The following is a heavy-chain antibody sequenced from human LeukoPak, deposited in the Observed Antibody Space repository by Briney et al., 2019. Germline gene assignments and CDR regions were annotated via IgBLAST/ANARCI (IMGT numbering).Heavy chain of an antibody. CDR2: IYYSGST. J-gene: IGHJ6*04. CDR1: GGSISSYY. CDR3: ARSDPPDYYGMDV. V-gene: IGHV4-59*01. Sequence: SETLSPTCTVSGGSISSYYWSWLRQPPGKGLEWIGYIYYSGSTNYNPSLKSRVTISVDTSKNQFSLKLSSVTAADTAVYYCARSDPPDYYGMDVWGKGTTVTVSS.